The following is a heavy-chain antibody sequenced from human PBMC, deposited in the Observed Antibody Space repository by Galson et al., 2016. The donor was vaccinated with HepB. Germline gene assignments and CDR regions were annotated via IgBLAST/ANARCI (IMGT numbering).Heavy chain of an antibody. Sequence: ETLSLTCAVYGGSFRAYYWSWIRQPPGKGLEWIGKINHSGSSNYNPSLKSRVTISVDTSKSQFSLELTSVTAADTAVYYCARGKSVRVVGYYYYYGMDVWGQGTTVTVS. J-gene: IGHJ6*02. CDR2: INHSGSS. CDR3: ARGKSVRVVGYYYYYGMDV. CDR1: GGSFRAYY. V-gene: IGHV4-34*01. D-gene: IGHD3-10*02.